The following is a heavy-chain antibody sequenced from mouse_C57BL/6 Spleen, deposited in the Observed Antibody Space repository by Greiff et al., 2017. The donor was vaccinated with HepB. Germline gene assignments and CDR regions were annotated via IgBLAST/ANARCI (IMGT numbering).Heavy chain of an antibody. J-gene: IGHJ1*03. CDR1: GYTFTDYY. CDR2: IFPGSGST. CDR3: ARSTMGLYWYFDV. V-gene: IGHV1-75*01. D-gene: IGHD2-1*01. Sequence: VKLMESGPELVKPGASVKISCKASGYTFTDYYINWVKQRPGQGLEWIGWIFPGSGSTYYNEKFKGKATLTVDKSSSTAYMLLSSLTSEDSAVYFCARSTMGLYWYFDVWGTGTTVTVSS.